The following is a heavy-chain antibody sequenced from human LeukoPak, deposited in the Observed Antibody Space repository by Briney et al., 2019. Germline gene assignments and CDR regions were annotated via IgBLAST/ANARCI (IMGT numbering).Heavy chain of an antibody. J-gene: IGHJ4*02. D-gene: IGHD2-2*01. CDR3: ARALYHTFDY. CDR1: GYSFTTYG. V-gene: IGHV1-18*01. CDR2: ISANNNNT. Sequence: ASVKVSCKASGYSFTTYGISWVRQAPGQGLEWRGWISANNNNTDNVQKLQGRLTMTTDTSTSTAYMELRSLRSDDTAVYYCARALYHTFDYWGQGTLVTVSS.